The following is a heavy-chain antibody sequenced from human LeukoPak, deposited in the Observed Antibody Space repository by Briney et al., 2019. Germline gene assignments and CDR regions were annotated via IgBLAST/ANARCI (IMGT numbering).Heavy chain of an antibody. V-gene: IGHV3-23*01. CDR3: ARDNYGDYARRFDY. D-gene: IGHD4-17*01. CDR1: GFTFSSYA. CDR2: ISGSGGST. Sequence: PGGSLRLSCAASGFTFSSYAMSWVRQAPGKRLERVSAISGSGGSTYYADPVKGRFTISRDYSKNTVYLQMTRLRAEDTALYYCARDNYGDYARRFDYWGQGTLVTVSS. J-gene: IGHJ4*02.